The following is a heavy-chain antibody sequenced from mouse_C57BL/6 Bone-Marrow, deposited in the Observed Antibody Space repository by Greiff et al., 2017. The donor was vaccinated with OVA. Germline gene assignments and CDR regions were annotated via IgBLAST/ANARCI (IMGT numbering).Heavy chain of an antibody. CDR1: GYTFTDYN. J-gene: IGHJ2*01. CDR2: INPNNGGT. CDR3: ARRATVVADYFDY. Sequence: EVKLVESGPELVKPGASVKIPCKASGYTFTDYNMDWVKQSHGKSLEWIGDINPNNGGTIYNQKFKGKATLTVDKSSSTAYMELRSLTSEDTAVYYCARRATVVADYFDYWGQGTTLTVSS. D-gene: IGHD1-1*01. V-gene: IGHV1-18*01.